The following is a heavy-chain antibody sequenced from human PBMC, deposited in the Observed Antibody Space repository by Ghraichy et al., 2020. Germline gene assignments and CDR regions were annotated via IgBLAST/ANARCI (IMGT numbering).Heavy chain of an antibody. D-gene: IGHD6-13*01. CDR3: AREVKKAAGTDSNY. J-gene: IGHJ4*02. CDR2: ISSSSSYI. V-gene: IGHV3-21*01. CDR1: GFTFSSYS. Sequence: GESLNISCAASGFTFSSYSMNWVRQAPGKGLEWVSSISSSSSYIYYADSVKGRFTISRDNAKNSLYLQMNSLRAEDTAVYYCAREVKKAAGTDSNYWGQGTLVTVSS.